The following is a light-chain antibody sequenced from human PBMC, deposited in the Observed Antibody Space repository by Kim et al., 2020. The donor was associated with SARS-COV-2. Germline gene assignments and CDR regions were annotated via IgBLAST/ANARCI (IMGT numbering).Light chain of an antibody. Sequence: IDKCLAWYQQKPEKAPKSLIYAASSLQSGVPSRFSGNGSGTDFTLTIRGLQPEDLATYYCQQYYSYPLSFGGGTKVDIK. CDR1: IDKC. CDR3: QQYYSYPLS. J-gene: IGKJ4*01. CDR2: AAS. V-gene: IGKV1D-16*01.